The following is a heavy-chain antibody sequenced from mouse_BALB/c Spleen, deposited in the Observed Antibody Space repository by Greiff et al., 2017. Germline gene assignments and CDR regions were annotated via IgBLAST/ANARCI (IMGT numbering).Heavy chain of an antibody. V-gene: IGHV1-77*01. CDR1: GYTFTDYV. J-gene: IGHJ2*01. Sequence: VQLQQSGPELVKPGASVKMSCKASGYTFTDYVISWVKQRTGQGLEWIGEIYPGSGSTYYNEKFKGMATLTADKSSNTAYMQLSSLTSEDSAVYFWAREDDYDGPYYFDYWGQGTTLTVSS. CDR2: IYPGSGST. D-gene: IGHD2-4*01. CDR3: AREDDYDGPYYFDY.